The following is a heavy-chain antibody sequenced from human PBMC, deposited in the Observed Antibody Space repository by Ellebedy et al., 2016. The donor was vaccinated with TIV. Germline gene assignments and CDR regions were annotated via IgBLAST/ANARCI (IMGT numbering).Heavy chain of an antibody. CDR2: IYYSGST. D-gene: IGHD2-15*01. CDR1: GGSISSYY. CDR3: ARVHPMTQRYSYYFDY. V-gene: IGHV4-59*01. J-gene: IGHJ4*02. Sequence: SETLSLTXTVSGGSISSYYWSWIRQPPGKGLEWIGYIYYSGSTNYNPSLKSRVTISVDTSKNQFSLKLSSVTAADTAVYYCARVHPMTQRYSYYFDYWGQGALVTVSS.